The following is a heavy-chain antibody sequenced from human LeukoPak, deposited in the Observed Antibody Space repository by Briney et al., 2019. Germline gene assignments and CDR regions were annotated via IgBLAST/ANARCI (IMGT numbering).Heavy chain of an antibody. CDR1: GFTFSSYS. CDR3: AKVPLSSGFMGEGYYFDY. CDR2: ISSSSSYI. D-gene: IGHD3-22*01. V-gene: IGHV3-21*01. Sequence: GGSLRLSCAASGFTFSSYSMNWVRQAPGKGLEWVSSISSSSSYIYYADSVKGRLTISRDNAKNSLYLQMNSLRAEDTAVYYCAKVPLSSGFMGEGYYFDYWGQGTLVTVSS. J-gene: IGHJ4*02.